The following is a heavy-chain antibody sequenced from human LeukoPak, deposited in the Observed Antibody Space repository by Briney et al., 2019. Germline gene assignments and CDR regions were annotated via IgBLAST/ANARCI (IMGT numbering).Heavy chain of an antibody. V-gene: IGHV3-23*01. CDR3: ARQLGYCSDGSCYFDF. Sequence: PGGSLRLSCAASGFTFSSYAMSWVRQAPGRGLEWVSAISGSGGSTYYADSVKGRFTISRDNSKNTLHLQMNSLRAEDTAVYQCARQLGYCSDGSCYFDFWGQGTLVTVSS. J-gene: IGHJ4*02. D-gene: IGHD2-15*01. CDR1: GFTFSSYA. CDR2: ISGSGGST.